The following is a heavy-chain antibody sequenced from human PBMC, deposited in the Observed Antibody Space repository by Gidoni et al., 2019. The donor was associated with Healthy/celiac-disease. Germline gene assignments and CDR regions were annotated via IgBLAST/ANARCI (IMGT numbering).Heavy chain of an antibody. Sequence: QVQLPESGPGLVKPSETLSLTCTVSGTSVSSGRYYGRWIRQPPGKGLEWIGYIDDSGSTNYNPSIKSRVTISVDTYKNQFSLKLSSVTAADTAVYYCASPPPCGGDCYPEYFQHWGQGTLVTVSS. J-gene: IGHJ1*01. CDR3: ASPPPCGGDCYPEYFQH. D-gene: IGHD2-21*02. CDR1: GTSVSSGRYY. V-gene: IGHV4-61*01. CDR2: IDDSGST.